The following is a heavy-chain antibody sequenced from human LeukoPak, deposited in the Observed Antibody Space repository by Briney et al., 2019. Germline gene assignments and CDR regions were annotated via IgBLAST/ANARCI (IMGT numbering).Heavy chain of an antibody. V-gene: IGHV4-4*07. D-gene: IGHD2-15*01. J-gene: IGHJ6*03. Sequence: SETLSLTCSVSGASVTNFYWTWIRQPAGKGLEYIGRIYASGSIDYNPSLKSRVTLSVDSSNNQFSLNLTSVTAADTALYYCARSARFNYFYMDVWGKRTSVTVSS. CDR1: GASVTNFY. CDR3: ARSARFNYFYMDV. CDR2: IYASGSI.